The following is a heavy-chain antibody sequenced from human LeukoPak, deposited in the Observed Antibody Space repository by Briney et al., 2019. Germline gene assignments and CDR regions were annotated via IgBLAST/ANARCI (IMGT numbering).Heavy chain of an antibody. CDR2: ISSSGSTI. V-gene: IGHV3-11*04. J-gene: IGHJ6*03. Sequence: TGGSLRLSCAASGFTFSDYYMSWLRQAPGKGLEWVSYISSSGSTIYYADSVKGRFTISRDNAKNSLYLQMNSLRAEDTAVYYCARGFGSGYPPYYYYMDVWGKGTTVTVSS. CDR1: GFTFSDYY. D-gene: IGHD6-19*01. CDR3: ARGFGSGYPPYYYYMDV.